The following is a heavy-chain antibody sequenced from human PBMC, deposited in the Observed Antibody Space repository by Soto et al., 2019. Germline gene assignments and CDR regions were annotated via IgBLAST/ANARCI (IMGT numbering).Heavy chain of an antibody. V-gene: IGHV4-4*02. CDR3: ARRTWGMDV. CDR2: IFHSGNT. J-gene: IGHJ6*02. Sequence: QVQLQESGPGLVKPSGTLSLTCAVYSGSIGTTNWWSWVRQTPGKGLEWIGEIFHSGNTYYNPSLASRVTISVDTSKYQFSLNLRSVTAADTAVYYCARRTWGMDVCGQGTTVTVSS. D-gene: IGHD2-8*01. CDR1: SGSIGTTNW.